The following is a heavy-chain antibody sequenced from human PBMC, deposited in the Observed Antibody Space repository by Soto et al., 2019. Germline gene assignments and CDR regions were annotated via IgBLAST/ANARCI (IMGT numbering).Heavy chain of an antibody. CDR1: GGSVSNNNW. D-gene: IGHD5-12*01. CDR2: IHHSGGT. Sequence: QVQLQESGPGLVKPSGTLSLSSAVSGGSVSNNNWWSWVRPSPGNGLEWIGEIHHSGGTSYNPSLESRATLSVAKSKNELSLRLNYVTAADTAVYYCTKNSAYALDYWGLGILVTVSS. V-gene: IGHV4-4*02. J-gene: IGHJ4*02. CDR3: TKNSAYALDY.